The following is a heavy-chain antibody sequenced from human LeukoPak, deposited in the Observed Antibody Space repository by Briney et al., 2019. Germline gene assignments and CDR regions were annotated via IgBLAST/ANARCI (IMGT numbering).Heavy chain of an antibody. CDR3: ARGSLHSAYGFDY. J-gene: IGHJ4*02. D-gene: IGHD5-12*01. CDR1: GFTVTSNC. CDR2: LYSGGDT. Sequence: GSLRLSCAASGFTVTSNCLSWVRQAPGTGPEWGSVLYSGGDTYYADSVKGRFTISRDNSKNTLYLQLNSLRAEDTAVYYCARGSLHSAYGFDYWGQGTLVTVSS. V-gene: IGHV3-66*01.